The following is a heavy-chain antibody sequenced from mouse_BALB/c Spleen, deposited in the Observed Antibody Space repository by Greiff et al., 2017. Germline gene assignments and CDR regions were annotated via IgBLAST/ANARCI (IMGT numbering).Heavy chain of an antibody. J-gene: IGHJ4*01. Sequence: QLQQSGAELVKPGASVKLSCTASGFNIKDTYMHWVKQRPEQGLEWIGRIDPANGNTKYDPKFQGKATITADTSSNTAYLQLSSLTSEDTAVYYCARWGVYDGYDYAMDYWGQGTSVTVSS. D-gene: IGHD2-3*01. CDR2: IDPANGNT. V-gene: IGHV14-3*02. CDR1: GFNIKDTY. CDR3: ARWGVYDGYDYAMDY.